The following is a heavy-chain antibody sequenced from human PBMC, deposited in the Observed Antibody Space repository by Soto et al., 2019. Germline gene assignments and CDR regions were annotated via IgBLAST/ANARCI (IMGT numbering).Heavy chain of an antibody. V-gene: IGHV6-1*01. D-gene: IGHD2-15*01. CDR3: SRVHLRGGTCLDGLDV. J-gene: IGHJ6*02. Sequence: PSETLSLTCVISGDSVSSNGACWNWIRQSPSRGLEWLGRTYYRSKWFLDYAASVQSRMTINPDTSRNQFSLPLNSVTPEDTAVEFCSRVHLRGGTCLDGLDVWGQGTTVTVSS. CDR2: TYYRSKWFL. CDR1: GDSVSSNGAC.